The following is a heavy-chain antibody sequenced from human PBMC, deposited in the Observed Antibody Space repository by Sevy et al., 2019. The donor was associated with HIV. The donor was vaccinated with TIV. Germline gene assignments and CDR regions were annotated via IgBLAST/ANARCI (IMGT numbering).Heavy chain of an antibody. CDR3: ARDSPYYYDSSGYSNPYGYYAMDV. D-gene: IGHD3-22*01. J-gene: IGHJ6*02. CDR2: IYSSGNT. Sequence: GGSLRLSCVASGFTVSTNYMSWVRQAPGKGLEWVSVIYSSGNTYYADSVKGRFAISRDISKNTLYLQMNSLRAEDTAVYYCARDSPYYYDSSGYSNPYGYYAMDVWGQGTTVTVSS. V-gene: IGHV3-53*01. CDR1: GFTVSTNY.